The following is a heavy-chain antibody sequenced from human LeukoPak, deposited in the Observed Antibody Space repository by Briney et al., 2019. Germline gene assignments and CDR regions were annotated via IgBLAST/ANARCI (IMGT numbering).Heavy chain of an antibody. V-gene: IGHV3-21*01. D-gene: IGHD3-10*01. CDR2: ISSSISYI. CDR1: GFTFSSYS. CDR3: ASTRGMDVYYYGSGSYSTEAFDI. Sequence: PGGSLRLSCAASGFTFSSYSMNWVRQSPGTGLEWVSSISSSISYIYYADSVKGRFTISRDNAKNSLYLQMNSLRAEDTAVYYCASTRGMDVYYYGSGSYSTEAFDIWGQGTMVTVSS. J-gene: IGHJ3*02.